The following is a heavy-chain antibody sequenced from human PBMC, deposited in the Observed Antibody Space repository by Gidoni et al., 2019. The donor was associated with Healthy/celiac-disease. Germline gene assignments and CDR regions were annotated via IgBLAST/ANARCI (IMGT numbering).Heavy chain of an antibody. D-gene: IGHD6-13*01. CDR2: ISGSGGST. Sequence: EVQLLESGGGLVQPGGSLRLSCAASGFTFSSYAMSWVRPAPGKGLEWVSAISGSGGSTYYADSVKGRFTISRDNSKNTLYLQMNSLRAEDTAVYYCAKSCGSSSWYPHDAFDIWGQGTMVTVSS. J-gene: IGHJ3*02. V-gene: IGHV3-23*01. CDR3: AKSCGSSSWYPHDAFDI. CDR1: GFTFSSYA.